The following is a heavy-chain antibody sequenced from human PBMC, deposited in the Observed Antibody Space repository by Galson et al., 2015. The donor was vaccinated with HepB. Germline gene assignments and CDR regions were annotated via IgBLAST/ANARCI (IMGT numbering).Heavy chain of an antibody. D-gene: IGHD3-9*01. J-gene: IGHJ6*04. CDR3: AKTGTPYDKMMDV. V-gene: IGHV3-30*18. Sequence: SLRLSCAASGFTFSSYGMHWVRQAPGKGLEWVAVISYDGSNKYYADSVKGRFTISRDNSKNTLYLQMNSLRAEDTAVYYCAKTGTPYDKMMDVWGKGTTVTVSS. CDR2: ISYDGSNK. CDR1: GFTFSSYG.